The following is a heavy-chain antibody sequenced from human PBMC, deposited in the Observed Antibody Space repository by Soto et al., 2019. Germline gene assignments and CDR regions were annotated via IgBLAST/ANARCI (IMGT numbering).Heavy chain of an antibody. CDR3: ARFVSSCSATTCSTRADV. D-gene: IGHD2-2*01. CDR1: GGFVNSDTYS. J-gene: IGHJ6*02. Sequence: QVQLQESGPGLVKPSETLSLTCTVSGGFVNSDTYSWSWIRQTPGKRLEWIGFIYSGGSTKNPSLGSRVDMSVDTSKNQFSLKLRSVIVADTSVYHCARFVSSCSATTCSTRADVWGQGITVTVSS. CDR2: IYSGGST. V-gene: IGHV4-61*01.